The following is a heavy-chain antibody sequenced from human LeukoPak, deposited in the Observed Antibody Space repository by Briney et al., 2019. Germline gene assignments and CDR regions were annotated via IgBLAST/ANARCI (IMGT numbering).Heavy chain of an antibody. Sequence: GRSLRLSCAASGFTFSSYAMHWVRQAPGKGLEWVAVISYDGSNKYYADSVKGRFTISRDNSKNTLYLQMNSLRAEDTAVYYCARVLSRGMSSGYHSPFDYWGQGTLVTVSS. CDR3: ARVLSRGMSSGYHSPFDY. CDR1: GFTFSSYA. J-gene: IGHJ4*02. CDR2: ISYDGSNK. V-gene: IGHV3-30-3*01. D-gene: IGHD3-22*01.